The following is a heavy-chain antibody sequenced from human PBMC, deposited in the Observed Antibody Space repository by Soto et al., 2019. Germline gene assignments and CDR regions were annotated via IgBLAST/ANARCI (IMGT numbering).Heavy chain of an antibody. D-gene: IGHD3-22*01. J-gene: IGHJ4*02. Sequence: QVQLVESGGGVVQPGRSLRLSCAASGFTFSSYAMHWVRQAPGKGLEWVAVISYDGSNKYYADSVKGRFTISRDNSKNTLYLQMNSLRAEDTAVYYCARGIVVKYFDYWGQGTLVTVSS. CDR2: ISYDGSNK. V-gene: IGHV3-30-3*01. CDR3: ARGIVVKYFDY. CDR1: GFTFSSYA.